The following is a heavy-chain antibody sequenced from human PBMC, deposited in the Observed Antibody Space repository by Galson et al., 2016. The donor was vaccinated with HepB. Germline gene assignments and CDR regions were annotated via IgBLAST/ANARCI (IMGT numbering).Heavy chain of an antibody. D-gene: IGHD5-18*01. CDR3: ARGSRQPQWGYDFDY. CDR1: GYTFSIYY. Sequence: SVKVSCKASGYTFSIYYMHWVRQAPGQGLEWMGIINPTGGSTSYAQKFQDSLTMTRDTSTSTVYMELSSLRSEDTAVYYCARGSRQPQWGYDFDYWGQGTLVTVSS. V-gene: IGHV1-46*01. CDR2: INPTGGST. J-gene: IGHJ4*02.